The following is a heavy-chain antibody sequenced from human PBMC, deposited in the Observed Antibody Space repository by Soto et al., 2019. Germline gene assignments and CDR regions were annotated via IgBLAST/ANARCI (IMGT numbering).Heavy chain of an antibody. CDR3: ARNLYGTTPNRHYYYGMDV. D-gene: IGHD1-1*01. Sequence: XETLSLPSTVSGGSIISSADYGGSIRQPPGKGLEWIGSIYYSESSYYNPSLKSRVTISVDTSKNQFSLKLSSVTAADTAVYYCARNLYGTTPNRHYYYGMDVWGQRTTVTVSS. V-gene: IGHV4-39*01. CDR1: GGSIISSADY. CDR2: IYYSESS. J-gene: IGHJ6*02.